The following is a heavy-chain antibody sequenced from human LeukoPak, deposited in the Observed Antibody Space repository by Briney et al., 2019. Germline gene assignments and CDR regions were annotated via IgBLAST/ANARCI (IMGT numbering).Heavy chain of an antibody. CDR2: ISGSGGST. CDR3: AKGRITIFSAAPYFDY. D-gene: IGHD3-9*01. J-gene: IGHJ4*02. CDR1: GFTFSSYA. V-gene: IGHV3-23*01. Sequence: QPGGSLRLSCAASGFTFSSYAMSLVRQAPGKGLEWVSAISGSGGSTYYADSVKGRFTISRDNSKNTLYLQMNSLRAEDTAVYYCAKGRITIFSAAPYFDYWGQGTLVTVSS.